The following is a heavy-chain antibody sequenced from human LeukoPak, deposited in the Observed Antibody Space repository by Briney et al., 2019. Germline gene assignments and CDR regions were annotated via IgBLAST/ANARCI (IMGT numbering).Heavy chain of an antibody. Sequence: KPSETLSLTCTVSGGSISSSSYYWGWIRQPPGKGLEWIGSIYYSGSTYYNPSLKSRVTISVDTSKNQFSLNLSSVTAADTAVYYCAKSGGSGLIDYWGQGTLVTVSS. CDR3: AKSGGSGLIDY. V-gene: IGHV4-39*01. D-gene: IGHD1-26*01. CDR2: IYYSGST. J-gene: IGHJ4*02. CDR1: GGSISSSSYY.